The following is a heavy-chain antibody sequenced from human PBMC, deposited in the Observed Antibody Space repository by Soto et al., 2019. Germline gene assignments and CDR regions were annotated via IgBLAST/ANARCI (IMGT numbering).Heavy chain of an antibody. Sequence: GESLKISCKTSGYSFISYWVAWVRQLPGKGLEWMGTFYPGDSTSTYSPSFQGQVTISVDKSISTAYLQLSSLKASDTAMYYCARIIGYCRNDDCSWTFDIWGQGTMVTVSS. CDR1: GYSFISYW. J-gene: IGHJ3*02. V-gene: IGHV5-51*01. D-gene: IGHD2-15*01. CDR2: FYPGDSTS. CDR3: ARIIGYCRNDDCSWTFDI.